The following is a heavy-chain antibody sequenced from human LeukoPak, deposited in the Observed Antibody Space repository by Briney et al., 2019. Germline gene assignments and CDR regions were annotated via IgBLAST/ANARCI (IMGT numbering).Heavy chain of an antibody. Sequence: PGGSLRLSCAASGFTFSSYAMHWVRQAPGKGLEYVSAISSNGGSTYYANSAKGRFTISRDNSKNTLYLQMGSLRAEDMAVYYCAREGLRASFDYWGQGTLVTVSS. CDR3: AREGLRASFDY. D-gene: IGHD5-12*01. CDR1: GFTFSSYA. CDR2: ISSNGGST. V-gene: IGHV3-64*01. J-gene: IGHJ4*02.